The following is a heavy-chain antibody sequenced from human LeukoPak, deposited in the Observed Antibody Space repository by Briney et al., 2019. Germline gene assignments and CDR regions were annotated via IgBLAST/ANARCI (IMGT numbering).Heavy chain of an antibody. D-gene: IGHD2-15*01. CDR1: GFTFSSYW. V-gene: IGHV3-74*01. Sequence: GGSLRLSCAASGFTFSSYWMHWVRQAPGKGLVWVSRINSDGSSTSYADSVKGRFTISRDNAKNTLYLQMNSLRAEDTAVYYCARGGYCSGGSCYANWFDPWGQGTLVTVSS. CDR2: INSDGSST. CDR3: ARGGYCSGGSCYANWFDP. J-gene: IGHJ5*02.